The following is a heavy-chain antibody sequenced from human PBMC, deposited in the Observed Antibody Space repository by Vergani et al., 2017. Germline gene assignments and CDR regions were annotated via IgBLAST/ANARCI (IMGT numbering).Heavy chain of an antibody. CDR1: GGSFSGYY. Sequence: QVQLQQWGAGLLKPSETLSLTCAVYGGSFSGYYWSWIRQPPGKGLEWIGEINHSGSTNYNPSLKSRVTISVDTSKNQFSLKLSSVTAADTAVYYCARARYSSSWRSIWYFDLWGRGTLVTVSS. D-gene: IGHD6-13*01. CDR3: ARARYSSSWRSIWYFDL. V-gene: IGHV4-34*01. J-gene: IGHJ2*01. CDR2: INHSGST.